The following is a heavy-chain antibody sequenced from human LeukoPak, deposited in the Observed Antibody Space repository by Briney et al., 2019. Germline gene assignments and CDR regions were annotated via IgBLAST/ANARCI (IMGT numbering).Heavy chain of an antibody. J-gene: IGHJ6*03. CDR3: ARVVPARHYYYYMDV. Sequence: PGGSLRLSCAASGFTFSSYEVNWVRRAPGKGLEWVSYISSSGSTIYYADSVKGRFTISRDNANNSLYLQMNSLRAEDTAVYYCARVVPARHYYYYMDVWGKGTTVTVSS. CDR1: GFTFSSYE. CDR2: ISSSGSTI. D-gene: IGHD2-2*01. V-gene: IGHV3-48*03.